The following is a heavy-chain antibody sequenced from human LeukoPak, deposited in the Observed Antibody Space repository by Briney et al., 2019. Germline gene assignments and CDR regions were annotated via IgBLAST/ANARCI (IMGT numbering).Heavy chain of an antibody. CDR3: ARGDYYDSSGYLDY. J-gene: IGHJ4*02. CDR2: ISAYNGNT. V-gene: IGHV1-18*01. D-gene: IGHD3-22*01. CDR1: GYTFTSYG. Sequence: ASVKVSCKASGYTFTSYGISWVRQAPGQGLEWMGWISAYNGNTNYAQKFQGRVTMTTDTSTSTAYMELRSLRSDDTAVYYCARGDYYDSSGYLDYWGQGTLVTVSS.